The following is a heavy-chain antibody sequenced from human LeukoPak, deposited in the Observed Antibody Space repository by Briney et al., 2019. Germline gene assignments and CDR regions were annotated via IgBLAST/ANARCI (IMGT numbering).Heavy chain of an antibody. D-gene: IGHD5-24*01. J-gene: IGHJ4*02. CDR3: AREGMATTVDY. V-gene: IGHV3-48*03. Sequence: GGSLRLSRAASGFTFSSYEMNWVRQAPGKGLEWVSYISSSGSTIYYADSVKGRFTISRDNAKNSLYLQMNSLRAEDTAVYYCAREGMATTVDYWGQGTLVTVSS. CDR1: GFTFSSYE. CDR2: ISSSGSTI.